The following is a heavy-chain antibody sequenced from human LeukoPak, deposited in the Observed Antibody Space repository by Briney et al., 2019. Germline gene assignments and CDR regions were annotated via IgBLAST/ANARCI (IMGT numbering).Heavy chain of an antibody. Sequence: GRSLRLSCAASGFTFSSYGMHWVRQAPGKGLEWVAVIWYDGSNKYYADSVKGRFTISRDNSKDTLYLQMNSLRAEDTAVYYCARDRLWGDSSFTFGGVIVTWYFDYWGQGTLVTVSS. CDR2: IWYDGSNK. CDR1: GFTFSSYG. D-gene: IGHD3-16*02. J-gene: IGHJ4*02. V-gene: IGHV3-33*01. CDR3: ARDRLWGDSSFTFGGVIVTWYFDY.